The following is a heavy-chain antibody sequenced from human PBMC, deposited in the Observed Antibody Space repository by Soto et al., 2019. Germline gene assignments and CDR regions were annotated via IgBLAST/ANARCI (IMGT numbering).Heavy chain of an antibody. D-gene: IGHD3-22*01. CDR1: GFTCNYYW. J-gene: IGHJ6*02. CDR2: VKPDGSAT. CDR3: ARDRERVTVNGGIALGAMEV. V-gene: IGHV3-7*03. Sequence: GGSLRLSSAASGFTCNYYWMSWVRQAPGKGLEWVANVKPDGSATFYADSLKGRFTISRDNAKNSVSLQMDSLRADDTAVYYCARDRERVTVNGGIALGAMEVWGHGTTVTVSS.